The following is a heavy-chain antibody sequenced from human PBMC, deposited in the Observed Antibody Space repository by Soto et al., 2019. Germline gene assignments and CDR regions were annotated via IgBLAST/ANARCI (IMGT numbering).Heavy chain of an antibody. CDR1: GGSISSYY. Sequence: LSLTCTVSGGSISSYYWSWIRQPPGKGLEWIGYIYYSGNTNYNPSLKSRVIISLDTSKNQFSLKLSSVTAADTAIYYCARVFSGGGNYYYYGMDVWGQGTTVTVSS. D-gene: IGHD6-19*01. CDR3: ARVFSGGGNYYYYGMDV. J-gene: IGHJ6*02. CDR2: IYYSGNT. V-gene: IGHV4-59*01.